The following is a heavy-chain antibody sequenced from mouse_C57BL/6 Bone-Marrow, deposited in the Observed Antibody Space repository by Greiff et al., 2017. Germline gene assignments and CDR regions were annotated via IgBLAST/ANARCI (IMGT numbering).Heavy chain of an antibody. CDR2: IYPGGGYT. CDR3: ARTTTAVYFDY. V-gene: IGHV1-63*01. CDR1: GYTFTNYW. J-gene: IGHJ2*01. D-gene: IGHD1-2*01. Sequence: VKLMESGAELVRPGTSVKMSCKASGYTFTNYWIGWAKQRPGHGLEWIGDIYPGGGYTNYNEKFKGKATLTADKSSSTAYMQFSSLTSEDSAIYYCARTTTAVYFDYWGQGTTLTVSS.